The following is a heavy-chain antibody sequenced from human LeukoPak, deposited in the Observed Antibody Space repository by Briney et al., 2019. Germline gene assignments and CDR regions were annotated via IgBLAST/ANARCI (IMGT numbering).Heavy chain of an antibody. CDR1: GFTFSDYY. CDR3: ARVVSGSGWFGYFDY. CDR2: ITSTSSYT. J-gene: IGHJ4*02. V-gene: IGHV3-11*06. D-gene: IGHD6-19*01. Sequence: GGSLRLSCAASGFTFSDYYMTWIRQAPGMGLEWVSYITSTSSYTNYADSVKGRFTISRDNAKNSRYLQMNSLRAEDTAVYYCARVVSGSGWFGYFDYWGQGTLVTVSS.